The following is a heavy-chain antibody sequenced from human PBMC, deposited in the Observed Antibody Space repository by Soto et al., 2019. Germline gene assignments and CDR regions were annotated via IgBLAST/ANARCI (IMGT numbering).Heavy chain of an antibody. CDR1: GGSISSGDYY. V-gene: IGHV4-30-4*01. D-gene: IGHD2-15*01. Sequence: SETLSLTCTVSGGSISSGDYYWSWIRQPPGKGLEWIGYIYYSGSTYYNPSLKSRVTISVDTSKNQFSLKLSSVTAADTAVYYCARDYRVVVAPYIENWFDPWGQGTLVTVSS. CDR3: ARDYRVVVAPYIENWFDP. J-gene: IGHJ5*02. CDR2: IYYSGST.